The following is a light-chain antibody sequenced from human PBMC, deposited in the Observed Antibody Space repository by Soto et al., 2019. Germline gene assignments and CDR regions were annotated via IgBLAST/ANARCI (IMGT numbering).Light chain of an antibody. V-gene: IGLV2-11*01. CDR2: DVS. CDR1: SSDVGAYNY. CDR3: CSYAGRYIWV. J-gene: IGLJ3*02. Sequence: QSALTQPLSVSGSPGQSVTISCTGTSSDVGAYNYVSWYQRHPGKGPKLMIHDVSKRPSGVPDRFSGSKSGNTAALTISGLQAEDEADYYCCSYAGRYIWVFGGGTKLTVL.